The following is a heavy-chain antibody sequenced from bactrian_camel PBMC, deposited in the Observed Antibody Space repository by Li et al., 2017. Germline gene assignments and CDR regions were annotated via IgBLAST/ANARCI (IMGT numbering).Heavy chain of an antibody. CDR2: IYAVDGST. J-gene: IGHJ6*01. D-gene: IGHD2*01. CDR3: AVVKNPTKVRAAGIGSADFGY. Sequence: QVQLVESGGGSVQAGGSLRLSCAASGYTYSSYCMGWFRQAPGKEREGVASIYAVDGSTYYADSVKGRFTISKDNAKNTLYLQMNNLKPEDSGMYYCAVVKNPTKVRAAGIGSADFGYWGQGTQVTVS. CDR1: GYTYSSYC. V-gene: IGHV3S1*01.